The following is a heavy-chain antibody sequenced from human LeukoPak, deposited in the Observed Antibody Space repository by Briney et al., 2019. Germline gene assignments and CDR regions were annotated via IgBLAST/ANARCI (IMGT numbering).Heavy chain of an antibody. CDR2: IPDDGSNK. J-gene: IGHJ6*02. CDR1: GLTFSTYA. D-gene: IGHD2-2*01. CDR3: ARIFRYQLIDYYALDV. Sequence: GGSLRLSCAASGLTFSTYAMHWVRQAPGKGPERVAVIPDDGSNKYYADSVKGRCTSSRDNSKNTVYLQMNSLRNDDTGVFYCARIFRYQLIDYYALDVWGQGTTVTVSS. V-gene: IGHV3-30-3*01.